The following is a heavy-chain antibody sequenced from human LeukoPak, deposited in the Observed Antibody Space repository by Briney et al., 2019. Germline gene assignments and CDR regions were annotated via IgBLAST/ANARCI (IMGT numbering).Heavy chain of an antibody. CDR2: IYYSGST. V-gene: IGHV4-39*01. J-gene: IGHJ4*02. CDR1: GGPISSGSYY. D-gene: IGHD3-22*01. Sequence: SETLSLTCTVSGGPISSGSYYWGWIRQPPGKGLEWIGSIYYSGSTYYNPSLKSRVTISVDTSKNQFSLKLSSVTAADTAVYYCARHTLYYYDSSGYYRTGHFDYWGQGTLVIVSS. CDR3: ARHTLYYYDSSGYYRTGHFDY.